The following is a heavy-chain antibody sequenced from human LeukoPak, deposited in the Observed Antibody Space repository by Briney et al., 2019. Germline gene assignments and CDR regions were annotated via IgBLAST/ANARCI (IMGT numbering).Heavy chain of an antibody. CDR1: GGSISSSSYY. CDR3: ARDTTIFPHAFDI. CDR2: IYYSGST. Sequence: SETLSLTCTVSGGSISSSSYYWGWIRQPPGTGLEWIGSIYYSGSTYYNPSLKSRVTISVDTSKNQFSLKLSSVTAADTAVYYCARDTTIFPHAFDIWGQGTMVTVSS. D-gene: IGHD3-9*01. J-gene: IGHJ3*02. V-gene: IGHV4-39*07.